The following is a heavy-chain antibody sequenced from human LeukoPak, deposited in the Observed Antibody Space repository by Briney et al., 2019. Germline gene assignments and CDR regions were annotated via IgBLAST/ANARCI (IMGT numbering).Heavy chain of an antibody. CDR1: GFTLNSYA. D-gene: IGHD2-2*01. CDR3: AINCSTDGCRKNFQH. Sequence: GGSLRLSCAASGFTLNSYAMSWVRQAPGKGLEWVSIISSSAGSTFYADSVKGRFTISRDNSKNTLYLQMNSLRAEDTAIYYCAINCSTDGCRKNFQHWGQGTLVTVSS. J-gene: IGHJ1*01. CDR2: ISSSAGST. V-gene: IGHV3-23*01.